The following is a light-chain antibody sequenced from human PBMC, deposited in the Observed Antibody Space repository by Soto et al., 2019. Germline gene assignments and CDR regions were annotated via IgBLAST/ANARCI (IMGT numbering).Light chain of an antibody. CDR3: QPVYSTPYT. Sequence: DIQMTQSPSSLSASVGDRVTITCRASRSIRSYLNWYQMKPQKAPKLLIFTASNLQSGIQSRFSGCGSGTDFTLTISSLQPEDFATDFCQPVYSTPYTFGQGTKLEIK. CDR2: TAS. J-gene: IGKJ2*01. CDR1: RSIRSY. V-gene: IGKV1-39*01.